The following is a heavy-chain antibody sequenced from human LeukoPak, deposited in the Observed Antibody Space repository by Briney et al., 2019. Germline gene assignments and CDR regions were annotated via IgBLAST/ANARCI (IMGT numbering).Heavy chain of an antibody. CDR3: ARHYGP. CDR2: IYDSGST. V-gene: IGHV4-39*01. D-gene: IGHD3-10*01. Sequence: PSGTPSLTCTVSGDSINSLDLWSWVRQPPGKGLEWIGSIYDSGSTYYNPSLKSRVTISVDTSKNQFSLKLNSVTAADTAVYYCARHYGPWGQGTLVTVSS. CDR1: GDSINSLDL. J-gene: IGHJ5*02.